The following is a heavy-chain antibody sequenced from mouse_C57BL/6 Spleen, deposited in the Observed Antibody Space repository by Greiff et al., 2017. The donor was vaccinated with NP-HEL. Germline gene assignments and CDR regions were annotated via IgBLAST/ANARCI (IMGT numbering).Heavy chain of an antibody. CDR3: ARSDYDYDPFDY. V-gene: IGHV1-64*01. CDR2: IHPNSGST. Sequence: QVQLQQPGAELVKPGASVTLSCKASGYTFTSYWMHWVKQRPGQGLEWIGMIHPNSGSTNYNEKFKSKATLTVDKSSSTAYMQLSSLTSEDSAVYYCARSDYDYDPFDYWGQGTTLTVSS. D-gene: IGHD2-4*01. J-gene: IGHJ2*01. CDR1: GYTFTSYW.